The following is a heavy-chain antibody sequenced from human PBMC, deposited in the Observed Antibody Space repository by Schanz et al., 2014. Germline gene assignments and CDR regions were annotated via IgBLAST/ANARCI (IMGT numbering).Heavy chain of an antibody. Sequence: QVQLVESGAEVKKPGVSVKVSCEASGYTFTSYYIHWFRQAPGQGLEWMGLINPSVGNTNYAQKFRGRVTMTRDTSTSTVYMELSSLRSEDAAVYFCARGPSTGAFDNWGQGTMVTVSS. J-gene: IGHJ3*02. CDR2: INPSVGNT. V-gene: IGHV1-46*03. CDR3: ARGPSTGAFDN. CDR1: GYTFTSYY.